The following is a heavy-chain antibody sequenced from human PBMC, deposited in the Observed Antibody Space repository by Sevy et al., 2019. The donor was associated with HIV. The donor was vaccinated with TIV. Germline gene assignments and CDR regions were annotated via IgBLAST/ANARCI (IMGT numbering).Heavy chain of an antibody. J-gene: IGHJ6*02. D-gene: IGHD2-2*01. V-gene: IGHV1-18*01. Sequence: ASVKVSCKASGYTFTNYGITWVRQAPGQGLEWMGWITTYNGKTNYVEKLQGRVTMTTETSTRTAYMELRSLRSDDTAVYYCARVHGLVPAAIYPNYGMDVWGQGTTVTVSS. CDR2: ITTYNGKT. CDR1: GYTFTNYG. CDR3: ARVHGLVPAAIYPNYGMDV.